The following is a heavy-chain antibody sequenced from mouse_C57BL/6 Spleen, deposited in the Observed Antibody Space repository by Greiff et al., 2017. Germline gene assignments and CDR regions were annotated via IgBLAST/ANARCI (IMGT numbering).Heavy chain of an antibody. V-gene: IGHV1-50*01. CDR2: IDPSDSYT. J-gene: IGHJ4*01. CDR3: ARRYDYDAMDY. Sequence: VQLQQPGAELVKPGASVKLSCKASGYTFTSYWMQWVKQRPGQGLEWIGEIDPSDSYTNYNQKFKGKATLTVDTSSSTAYMQLSSLTSEDSAVYYCARRYDYDAMDYWGQGTSVTVSS. CDR1: GYTFTSYW.